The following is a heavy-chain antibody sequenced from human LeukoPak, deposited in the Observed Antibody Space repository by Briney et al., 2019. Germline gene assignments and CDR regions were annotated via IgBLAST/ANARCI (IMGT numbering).Heavy chain of an antibody. V-gene: IGHV4-61*01. Sequence: PSETLSLTCTVSGGSVSSGSYYWSWIRQPPGKGLEWIGYIYYSGSTNYNPSLKSRVTISVDTSKNQFSLKLSSVTAADTAVYYCARDTNGVDVWGQGTTVTVSS. CDR1: GGSVSSGSYY. CDR2: IYYSGST. CDR3: ARDTNGVDV. J-gene: IGHJ6*02. D-gene: IGHD1-1*01.